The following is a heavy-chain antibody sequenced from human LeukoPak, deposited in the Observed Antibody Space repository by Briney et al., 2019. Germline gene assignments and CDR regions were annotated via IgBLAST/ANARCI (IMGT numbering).Heavy chain of an antibody. V-gene: IGHV3-30*03. CDR2: ILYDGSNQ. CDR1: GFTFSSYG. D-gene: IGHD3-10*01. J-gene: IGHJ6*02. Sequence: GESLRLSCAASGFTFSSYGMHWVRQAPGKGLEWVAVILYDGSNQYYADSVKGRFTISRDNSKNTLYLQMNSLRAEDTAVYYCARDTLARGPLDVWAQGTTVTVSS. CDR3: ARDTLARGPLDV.